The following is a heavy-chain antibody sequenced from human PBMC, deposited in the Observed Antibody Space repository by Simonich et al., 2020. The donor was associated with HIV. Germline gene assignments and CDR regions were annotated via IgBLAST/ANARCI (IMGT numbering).Heavy chain of an antibody. CDR3: ARLYDS. CDR2: INHRRST. Sequence: QVHLQQWGAGLLKPSETLSLTCTLYGESFSGYYWSWIRQPPGKGLEWIGEINHRRSTNYNPSLKIRLTISVDTSKNQFSLKLNSVTAADTAVYYCARLYDSWVQGTLVTVSS. J-gene: IGHJ4*02. V-gene: IGHV4-34*01. CDR1: GESFSGYY.